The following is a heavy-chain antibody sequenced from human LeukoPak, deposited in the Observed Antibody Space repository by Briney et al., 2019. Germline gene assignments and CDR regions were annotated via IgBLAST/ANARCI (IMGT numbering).Heavy chain of an antibody. V-gene: IGHV3-74*01. CDR1: GFTFSSYW. CDR3: ARARGYSYGWTLDY. CDR2: INSDGSST. Sequence: QSGGSLRLSCAASGFTFSSYWMHWVRQAPGKGLVCVSRINSDGSSTNYADSVKGRFTISRDNAKSTLYLQMNSLSAEDTAVYYCARARGYSYGWTLDYWGQGTLVTVSS. D-gene: IGHD5-18*01. J-gene: IGHJ4*02.